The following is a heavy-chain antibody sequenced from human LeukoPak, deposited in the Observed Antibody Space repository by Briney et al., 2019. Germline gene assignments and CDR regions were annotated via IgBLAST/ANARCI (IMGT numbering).Heavy chain of an antibody. V-gene: IGHV3-30*18. CDR2: ISHDGSNK. CDR1: GFTFSSYG. CDR3: AKDDSGNYFDY. J-gene: IGHJ4*02. D-gene: IGHD3-10*01. Sequence: PGRSLRLSCAASGFTFSSYGMHWVRQAPGKGLEWVAVISHDGSNKYYADSVKGRFTISRDNSKNTLYLQMNSLRAEDTAVYYCAKDDSGNYFDYWGQGTLVTVSS.